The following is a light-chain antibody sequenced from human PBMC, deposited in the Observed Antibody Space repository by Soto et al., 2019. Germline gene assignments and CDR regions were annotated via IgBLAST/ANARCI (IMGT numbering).Light chain of an antibody. J-gene: IGLJ1*01. CDR3: SSYAGSNKSV. V-gene: IGLV2-8*01. Sequence: LTQPPSAPGSPGQSVTISCTGTSSDVGGYNYVSWYQQHPGKAPKLMIYEVSKRPSGVPDRFSGSKSGNTASLTVSGLQPEDEADYYCSSYAGSNKSVFGTGTKVTVL. CDR1: SSDVGGYNY. CDR2: EVS.